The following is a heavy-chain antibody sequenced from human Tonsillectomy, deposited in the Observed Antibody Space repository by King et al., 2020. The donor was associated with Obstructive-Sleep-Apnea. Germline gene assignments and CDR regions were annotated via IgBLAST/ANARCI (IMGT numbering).Heavy chain of an antibody. D-gene: IGHD1-26*01. V-gene: IGHV3-9*01. J-gene: IGHJ4*02. CDR1: GFTFDDYA. CDR2: ISWNSGSI. CDR3: AKDRGNSGSSYYFDY. Sequence: VQLVESGGGLVQPGRSLRLSCAASGFTFDDYAMHWVWQAPGKGLEWVSGISWNSGSIGYADSVKGRFTISRDNAKNSLYLQMNSLRAEDTALYYCAKDRGNSGSSYYFDYWGQGTLVTVSS.